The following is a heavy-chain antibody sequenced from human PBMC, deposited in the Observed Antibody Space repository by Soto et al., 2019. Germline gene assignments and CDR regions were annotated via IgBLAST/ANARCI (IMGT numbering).Heavy chain of an antibody. Sequence: PETLSLTCTVSGGSINYYYWSWIRQPPGRGLEWIGYITYSGNTNYNPSLKSRVSISLDTSRNQFSLMLSSVTAADTAVYYCARDRLGSGSYLAFDPWGQGTLVTVS. V-gene: IGHV4-59*01. J-gene: IGHJ5*02. CDR2: ITYSGNT. D-gene: IGHD3-10*01. CDR3: ARDRLGSGSYLAFDP. CDR1: GGSINYYY.